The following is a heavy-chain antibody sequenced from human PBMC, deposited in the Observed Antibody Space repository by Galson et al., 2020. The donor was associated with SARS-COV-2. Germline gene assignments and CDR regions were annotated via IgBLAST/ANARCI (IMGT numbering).Heavy chain of an antibody. D-gene: IGHD1-26*01. V-gene: IGHV3-30*01. Sequence: FCAASGFTFSSYAMHWVRQAPGKGLEWVAVISYDGSNKYYADSVKGRFTISRDNSKNTLYLQMNSLRAEDTAVYYCARSSSGSYTYAFDYWGQGTLVTVSS. CDR2: ISYDGSNK. CDR3: ARSSSGSYTYAFDY. J-gene: IGHJ4*02. CDR1: GFTFSSYA.